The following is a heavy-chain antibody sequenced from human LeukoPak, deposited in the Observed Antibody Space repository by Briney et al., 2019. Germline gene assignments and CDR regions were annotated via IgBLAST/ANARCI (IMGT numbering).Heavy chain of an antibody. Sequence: GGSLRLSCAASGFTFSTYAMTWVRQAPGKGLEWVSIISGSGGSTYYADSVKGRFTISRDNSKNTLYLQMNSLRAEDTAVYYCAKVPNDSSGYYYVGWFDPWGQGTLVTVSS. CDR3: AKVPNDSSGYYYVGWFDP. D-gene: IGHD3-22*01. V-gene: IGHV3-23*01. CDR2: ISGSGGST. J-gene: IGHJ5*02. CDR1: GFTFSTYA.